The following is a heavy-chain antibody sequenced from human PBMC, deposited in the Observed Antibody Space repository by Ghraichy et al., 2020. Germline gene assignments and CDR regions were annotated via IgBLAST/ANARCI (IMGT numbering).Heavy chain of an antibody. CDR2: ITGSGGTT. CDR3: ARATGYSYGKSALDY. J-gene: IGHJ4*02. CDR1: EFSFSSYA. Sequence: GGSLRLSCAASEFSFSSYAMSWVRQAPGKGLDWVSGITGSGGTTNSADSVKGRFTISRDNSKNMLYLQMNSLRAEDTAVYYCARATGYSYGKSALDYWGPRTLVTVSS. V-gene: IGHV3-23*01. D-gene: IGHD5-18*01.